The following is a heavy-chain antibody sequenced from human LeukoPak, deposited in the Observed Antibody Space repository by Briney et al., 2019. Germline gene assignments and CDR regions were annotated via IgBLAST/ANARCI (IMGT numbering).Heavy chain of an antibody. CDR3: ARDYVTIVRGVIFPRFGY. CDR2: ISAYNGNT. V-gene: IGHV1-18*01. Sequence: ASVKVSCKASGYTFTSYGISWVRQAPGQGLEWMGWISAYNGNTNYAQKLQGRVTMTTDTSTSTAYMELSRLRSDDTAVYYCARDYVTIVRGVIFPRFGYWGQGTLVTVSS. CDR1: GYTFTSYG. J-gene: IGHJ4*02. D-gene: IGHD3-10*01.